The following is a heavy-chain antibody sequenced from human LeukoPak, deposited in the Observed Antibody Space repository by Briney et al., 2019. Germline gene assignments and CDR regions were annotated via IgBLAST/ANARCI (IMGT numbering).Heavy chain of an antibody. D-gene: IGHD4-17*01. CDR1: GVSISTYQ. Sequence: HSETLSLTCTVTGVSISTYQWSWIRQPPGKGLECIGRIGTSGQTNYTPSLNSRVTISRDMSGNLFSLRLTSVTAADTAVYYCARRRGNYGEGEFPHWGQGTLVTVSA. V-gene: IGHV4-4*09. CDR2: IGTSGQT. CDR3: ARRRGNYGEGEFPH. J-gene: IGHJ4*02.